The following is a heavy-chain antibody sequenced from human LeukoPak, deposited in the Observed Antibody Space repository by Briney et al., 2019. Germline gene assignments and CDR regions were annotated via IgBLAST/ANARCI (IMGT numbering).Heavy chain of an antibody. CDR1: GDSITSSNYY. J-gene: IGHJ4*02. V-gene: IGHV4-39*07. Sequence: PSETLSLTCTVSGDSITSSNYYWGWIRQPPGKGLEWIGSIYYTGSTNYNPSLKSRVTISVDTSKNQFSLKLSSVTAADTAVYYCAGMRITTPTVRTLDYWGQGTLVTVSS. CDR3: AGMRITTPTVRTLDY. CDR2: IYYTGST. D-gene: IGHD1-14*01.